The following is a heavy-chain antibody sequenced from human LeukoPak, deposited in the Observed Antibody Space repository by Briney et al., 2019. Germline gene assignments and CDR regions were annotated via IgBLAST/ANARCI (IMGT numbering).Heavy chain of an antibody. D-gene: IGHD6-6*01. CDR3: ARESYSSSTSGLHY. CDR2: IYSSGNT. Sequence: SETLSLTCTVSGGSISNYYWSWIRQAAGKGLEWIGRIYSSGNTNYNPSLKSRVTMSIDRSKNQFSLKLSSATAADPAVYYCARESYSSSTSGLHYWGQGTLVTVSS. CDR1: GGSISNYY. V-gene: IGHV4-4*07. J-gene: IGHJ4*02.